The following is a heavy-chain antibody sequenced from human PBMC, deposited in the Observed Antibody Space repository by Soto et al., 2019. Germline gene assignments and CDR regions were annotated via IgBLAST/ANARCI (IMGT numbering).Heavy chain of an antibody. D-gene: IGHD6-19*01. Sequence: EVQVVESGGGPVKPGGSLRLSCAASGFTFSDYSMTWVRQPLGKGLEWVSSISGSSRYMYYADSVKGRFTISRDNANNSLFLQMNSLRAEDTGVYYCAKPSSGWWGPPPHFDRWGQGTLVTVSS. V-gene: IGHV3-21*01. J-gene: IGHJ4*02. CDR1: GFTFSDYS. CDR3: AKPSSGWWGPPPHFDR. CDR2: ISGSSRYM.